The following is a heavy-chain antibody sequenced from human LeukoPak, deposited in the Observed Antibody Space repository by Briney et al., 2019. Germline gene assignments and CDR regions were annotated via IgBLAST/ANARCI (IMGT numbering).Heavy chain of an antibody. Sequence: GASVKVSCKASGYTFTSYAMHWVRQAPGQRLEWMGWINAGNGNTKYPQKFQGRVTITRDTSASTAYMELSSLRSEDTAVYYCARAYYGSGSYFYWGQGTLVTVSS. V-gene: IGHV1-3*01. CDR1: GYTFTSYA. CDR2: INAGNGNT. D-gene: IGHD3-10*01. CDR3: ARAYYGSGSYFY. J-gene: IGHJ4*02.